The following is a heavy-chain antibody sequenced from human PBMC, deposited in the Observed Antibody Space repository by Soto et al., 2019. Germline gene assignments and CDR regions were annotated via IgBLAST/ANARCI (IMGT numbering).Heavy chain of an antibody. V-gene: IGHV1-69*13. CDR2: IIPIFGTA. J-gene: IGHJ6*02. D-gene: IGHD3-10*01. CDR3: ARSLLTMVREVWGMDC. Sequence: ASVKVSCTASGGTFSRYAISWVRQAPGQGLEWMGGIIPIFGTANYAQKFQGRVTITADESTSTAYMELSSLRSEDTAVYYCARSLLTMVREVWGMDCWGQGSTVTLAS. CDR1: GGTFSRYA.